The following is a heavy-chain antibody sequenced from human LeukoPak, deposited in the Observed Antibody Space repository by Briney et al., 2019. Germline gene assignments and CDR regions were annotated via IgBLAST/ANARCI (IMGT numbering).Heavy chain of an antibody. J-gene: IGHJ4*02. CDR3: AKEEI. Sequence: GGFLRLSCAASGFTFSSYGMHWVRQAPGKGLEWVAVISYDGSNKYYADSVKGRFTISRDNSKNTLYLQMDSLRAEDTAVYYCAKEEIWGQGTLVTVSS. V-gene: IGHV3-30*18. CDR2: ISYDGSNK. CDR1: GFTFSSYG. D-gene: IGHD5-24*01.